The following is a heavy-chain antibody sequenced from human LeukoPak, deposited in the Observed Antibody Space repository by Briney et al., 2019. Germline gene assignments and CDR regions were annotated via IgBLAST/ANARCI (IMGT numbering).Heavy chain of an antibody. Sequence: SETLSLTCTVSGGSISSHFWTWIRQAPGKGLEWLGYVSKSGSTNYNPSLQSRITISVDTSKNQFFLELTSVTAADTAVYFCARDDYGVFDAFDVWGQGTVVTVSS. V-gene: IGHV4-4*08. D-gene: IGHD3-16*01. CDR2: VSKSGST. J-gene: IGHJ3*01. CDR1: GGSISSHF. CDR3: ARDDYGVFDAFDV.